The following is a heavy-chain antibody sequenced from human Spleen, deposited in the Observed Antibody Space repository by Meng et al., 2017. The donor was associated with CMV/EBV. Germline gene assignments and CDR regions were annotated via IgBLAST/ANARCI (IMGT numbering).Heavy chain of an antibody. D-gene: IGHD1-26*01. J-gene: IGHJ4*02. CDR2: SDPENGET. Sequence: KISGRVYGYTFNDYKIHWVQQAPGKGLEWMGLSDPENGETTYAKKFQGRITMTADTSSDTAYMELSSLGFDDTAVYYCATAYQYVGYWGQGSLVTVSS. CDR1: GYTFNDYK. V-gene: IGHV1-69-2*01. CDR3: ATAYQYVGY.